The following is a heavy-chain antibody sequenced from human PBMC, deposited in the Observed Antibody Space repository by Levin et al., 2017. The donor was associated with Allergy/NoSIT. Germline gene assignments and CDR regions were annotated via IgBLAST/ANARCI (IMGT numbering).Heavy chain of an antibody. J-gene: IGHJ4*02. CDR1: GYSFTSYW. D-gene: IGHD2-2*01. CDR3: ARLGCSSTSCYYFDY. CDR2: IYPGDSDT. Sequence: KVSCKGSGYSFTSYWIGWVRQMPGKGLEWMGIIYPGDSDTRYSPSFQGQVTISADKSISTAYLQWSSLKASDTAMYYCARLGCSSTSCYYFDYWGQGTLVTVSS. V-gene: IGHV5-51*01.